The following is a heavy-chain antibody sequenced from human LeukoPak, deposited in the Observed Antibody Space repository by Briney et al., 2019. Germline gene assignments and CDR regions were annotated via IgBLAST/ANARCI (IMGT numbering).Heavy chain of an antibody. V-gene: IGHV4-38-2*02. Sequence: PSETLSLTCTVSGYSISSGYYWDWIRQPPGKGLEWIGTVYRSGGTYYNPSLESRVTISVDTSKNQFSLKLKSKTAADTAVYYCARAKLGGDYYYLDVWGKGTTVTVSS. CDR2: VYRSGGT. J-gene: IGHJ6*03. CDR1: GYSISSGYY. D-gene: IGHD7-27*01. CDR3: ARAKLGGDYYYLDV.